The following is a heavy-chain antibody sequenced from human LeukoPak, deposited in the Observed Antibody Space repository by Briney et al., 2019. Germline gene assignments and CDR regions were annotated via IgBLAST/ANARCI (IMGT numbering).Heavy chain of an antibody. V-gene: IGHV3-21*01. CDR1: GFTFSNYG. J-gene: IGHJ6*03. Sequence: GGSLRLSCAASGFTFSNYGMHWVRQAPGKGLEWVSTISGGGTQTYYADSVKGRFTISRDNAKNSLYLQMNSLRAEDTAVYYCARAPISTGDYVGYYYYYYMDVWGKGTTVTISS. CDR3: ARAPISTGDYVGYYYYYYMDV. CDR2: ISGGGTQT. D-gene: IGHD4-23*01.